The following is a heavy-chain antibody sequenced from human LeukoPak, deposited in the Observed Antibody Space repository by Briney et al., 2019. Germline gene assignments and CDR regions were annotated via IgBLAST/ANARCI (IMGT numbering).Heavy chain of an antibody. CDR3: ARESTSWYFDL. CDR1: GFTVSSNY. J-gene: IGHJ2*01. CDR2: IYSGGST. V-gene: IGHV3-53*01. D-gene: IGHD2-2*01. Sequence: GGSLSLSCAASGFTVSSNYMSWVSQAPGKGLEWVSVIYSGGSTYYADSVKGRFTISRDNSKNTLYLQMNSLRAEDTAVYYCARESTSWYFDLWGRGTLVTVSS.